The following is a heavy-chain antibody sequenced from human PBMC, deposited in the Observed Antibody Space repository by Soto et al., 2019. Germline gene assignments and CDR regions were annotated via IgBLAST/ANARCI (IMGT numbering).Heavy chain of an antibody. Sequence: SETLSLTFTVSCGSISSGGYYWSWIRQHPGKGLEWIGYIYYSGSTYYNPSLKSRVTISVDTSKNQFSLKLSSVTAADTAVYYCARSMTTGYYYYGMDVWGQGTTVTVSS. J-gene: IGHJ6*02. CDR1: CGSISSGGYY. V-gene: IGHV4-31*03. CDR2: IYYSGST. CDR3: ARSMTTGYYYYGMDV. D-gene: IGHD4-4*01.